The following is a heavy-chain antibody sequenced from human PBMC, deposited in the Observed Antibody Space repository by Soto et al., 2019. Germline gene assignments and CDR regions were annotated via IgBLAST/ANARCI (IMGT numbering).Heavy chain of an antibody. Sequence: AVKVSCKASGGTFSSYAISWVRQAPGQGLEWMGGIIPIFGTANYAQKFQGRVTITADESTSTAYMELSSLRSEDTAVYYCARWSRDSSGYLFPFGDAFDIWGQGTMVTVSS. J-gene: IGHJ3*02. V-gene: IGHV1-69*13. CDR3: ARWSRDSSGYLFPFGDAFDI. CDR2: IIPIFGTA. CDR1: GGTFSSYA. D-gene: IGHD3-22*01.